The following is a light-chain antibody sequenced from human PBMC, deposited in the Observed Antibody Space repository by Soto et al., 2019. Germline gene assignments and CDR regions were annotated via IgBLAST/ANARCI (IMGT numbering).Light chain of an antibody. CDR2: DAS. J-gene: IGKJ1*01. CDR3: QQYDNPPWT. V-gene: IGKV1-33*01. Sequence: DIQMTQSPSSLSASVGDRVTITCQASQDISNSLNWYQQKPGKAPKLLIYDASNLETGVPSRFSASGSGTDFTFTISSLQPEDIATYYCQQYDNPPWTFGQGTKVEIK. CDR1: QDISNS.